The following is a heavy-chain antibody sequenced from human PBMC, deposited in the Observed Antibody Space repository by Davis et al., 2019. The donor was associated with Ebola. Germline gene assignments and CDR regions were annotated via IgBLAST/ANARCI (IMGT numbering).Heavy chain of an antibody. V-gene: IGHV4-61*01. J-gene: IGHJ4*02. CDR1: GDSVSSVTYY. Sequence: SETLSLTCTVSGDSVSSVTYYWTWIRQPPGKGLEWIGYISYTGSTKYNPSLKSRTTLSVDMSKNQFSLRLRAVTAADTAVYYCARGSDFWSGCFDYWGQGSLVTVSS. CDR2: ISYTGST. D-gene: IGHD3-3*01. CDR3: ARGSDFWSGCFDY.